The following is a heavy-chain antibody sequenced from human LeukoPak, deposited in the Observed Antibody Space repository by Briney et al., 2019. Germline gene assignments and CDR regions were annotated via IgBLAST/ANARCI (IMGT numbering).Heavy chain of an antibody. D-gene: IGHD4-17*01. CDR1: GLTFSSYS. CDR2: ISSSSSTI. Sequence: PGGSLRLSCAASGLTFSSYSMNWVRQAPGKGLEWVSYISSSSSTIYYADSVKGRFTISRDNAKNSLYLQMNSLRDEDTAVYYCARDYLDYGDWWYFDYWGQGTLVTVSS. V-gene: IGHV3-48*02. CDR3: ARDYLDYGDWWYFDY. J-gene: IGHJ4*02.